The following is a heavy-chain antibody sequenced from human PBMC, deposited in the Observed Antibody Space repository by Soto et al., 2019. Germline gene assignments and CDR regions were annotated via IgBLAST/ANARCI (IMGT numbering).Heavy chain of an antibody. D-gene: IGHD3-22*01. CDR3: ARAQGERYYYDNKHRTRIWFDP. CDR1: AGTPRPYY. Sequence: SETLPLPSSGSAGTPRPYYWRWFRHPPGKGLEWIGEINHSGSTNYNPSLKSRVTISVDTSKNQFSLKLSSVTAADTAVYYCARAQGERYYYDNKHRTRIWFDPWGQGTLVTVSS. J-gene: IGHJ5*02. V-gene: IGHV4-34*01. CDR2: INHSGST.